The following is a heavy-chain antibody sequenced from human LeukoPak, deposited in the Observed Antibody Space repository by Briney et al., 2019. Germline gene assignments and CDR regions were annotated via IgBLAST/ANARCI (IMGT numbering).Heavy chain of an antibody. Sequence: SETLSLTCAVSGGPIIASYWSSIRQPPGKGLEWIGYTHYSGTGNYNPSLKSRVTISIDTSKNRFSLRLTSVTAADTAVYYCARVRFYDTTGYSTSYYLDYWGQGALVTVSS. CDR3: ARVRFYDTTGYSTSYYLDY. CDR1: GGPIIASY. V-gene: IGHV4-59*01. J-gene: IGHJ4*02. CDR2: THYSGTG. D-gene: IGHD3-22*01.